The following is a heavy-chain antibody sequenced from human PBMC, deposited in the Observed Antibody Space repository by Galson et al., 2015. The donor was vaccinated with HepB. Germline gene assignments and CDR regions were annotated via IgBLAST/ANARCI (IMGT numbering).Heavy chain of an antibody. Sequence: SLRLSCAASGFTFSSYAMHWVRQAPGKGLEWVAVISYDGSNKYYADSVKGRFTISRDNSKNTLYLQMDSLRAEDTAVYYCARDQYYYDSSGYRGNAFDIWGQGTTVTVSS. J-gene: IGHJ3*02. CDR2: ISYDGSNK. CDR1: GFTFSSYA. CDR3: ARDQYYYDSSGYRGNAFDI. D-gene: IGHD3-22*01. V-gene: IGHV3-30-3*01.